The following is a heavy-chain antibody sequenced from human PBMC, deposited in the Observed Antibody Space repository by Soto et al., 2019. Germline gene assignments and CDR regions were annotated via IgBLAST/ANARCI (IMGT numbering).Heavy chain of an antibody. CDR1: GFTFSSYA. CDR2: ISSNGGST. J-gene: IGHJ4*02. D-gene: IGHD3-22*01. Sequence: PGGSLRLSCSASGFTFSSYAMHWVRQAPGKGLEYVSAISSNGGSTYYADSVKGRFTISRDNSKNTLYLQMSSLRAEDTAVYYCVKDRAMIVVVTSWDYWGQGTLVTVSS. V-gene: IGHV3-64D*08. CDR3: VKDRAMIVVVTSWDY.